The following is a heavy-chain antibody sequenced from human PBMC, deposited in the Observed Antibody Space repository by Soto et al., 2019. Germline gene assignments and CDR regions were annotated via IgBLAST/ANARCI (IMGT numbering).Heavy chain of an antibody. CDR2: ISAYNGNT. CDR1: GYTFTSYG. CDR3: ARDFKTYYYDSSGYQTNDAFDI. Sequence: GASVKVSCKASGYTFTSYGISWVRQAPGQGLEWMGWISAYNGNTNYAQKLQGRVTMTTDTSTSTAYMELRSLRSDDTAVYYCARDFKTYYYDSSGYQTNDAFDIWGQGTMVTVS. V-gene: IGHV1-18*01. D-gene: IGHD3-22*01. J-gene: IGHJ3*02.